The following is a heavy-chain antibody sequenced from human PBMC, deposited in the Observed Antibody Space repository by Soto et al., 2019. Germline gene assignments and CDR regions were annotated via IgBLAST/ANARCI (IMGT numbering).Heavy chain of an antibody. D-gene: IGHD1-7*01. CDR3: ARDFHPSGYNWNSYYYYYMDV. CDR1: GGTFSSYT. J-gene: IGHJ6*03. Sequence: QVQLVQSGAEVKKPGSSVKVSCKASGGTFSSYTISWVRQARGQGLEWMGRIIPILGIANYAQKFQGRVTITADKSTSTAYMELSSLRSEDTAVYYCARDFHPSGYNWNSYYYYYMDVWGKGTTVTVPS. CDR2: IIPILGIA. V-gene: IGHV1-69*08.